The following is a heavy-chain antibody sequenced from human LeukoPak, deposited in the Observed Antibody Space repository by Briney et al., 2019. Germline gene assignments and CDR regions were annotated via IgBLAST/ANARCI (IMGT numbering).Heavy chain of an antibody. CDR2: INHSGST. V-gene: IGHV4-34*01. J-gene: IGHJ4*02. D-gene: IGHD2-21*01. Sequence: SETLSLTCAVYGGSFSGYYWSWIRQPPGKGLEWIGEINHSGSTNYNPPLKSRVTISVDTSKNQFSLKLSSVTAADTAVYYCARDLGRGYCGGDCYPGTFDYWGQGTLVTVSS. CDR3: ARDLGRGYCGGDCYPGTFDY. CDR1: GGSFSGYY.